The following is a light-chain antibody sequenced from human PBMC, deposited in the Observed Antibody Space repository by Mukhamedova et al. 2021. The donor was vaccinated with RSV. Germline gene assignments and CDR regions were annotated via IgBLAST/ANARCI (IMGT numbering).Light chain of an antibody. CDR3: QQRSNWPPTWT. Sequence: RVTITCQASQDISNYLNWYQQKPGKAPKLLIYDASNLETGVPSRFSGSGSGTDFTFTISSLEPEDFAVYYCQQRSNWPPTWTFGQ. V-gene: IGKV1-33*01. CDR2: DAS. J-gene: IGKJ1*01. CDR1: QDISNY.